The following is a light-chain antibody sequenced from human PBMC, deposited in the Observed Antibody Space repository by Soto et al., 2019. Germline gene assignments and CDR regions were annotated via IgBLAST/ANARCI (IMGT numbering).Light chain of an antibody. CDR1: QSVSSA. CDR2: GAS. CDR3: QEYKYCRSFT. Sequence: EIVMTQSPATLSVSPGETATLSCRASQSVSSALAWYQHKPRQAPRLRIVGASIRAPGVPGRFSGGGSGTESTFTLSSRRSEDFAVSDYQEYKYCRSFTFGGRTSVVIK. V-gene: IGKV3-15*01. J-gene: IGKJ4*02.